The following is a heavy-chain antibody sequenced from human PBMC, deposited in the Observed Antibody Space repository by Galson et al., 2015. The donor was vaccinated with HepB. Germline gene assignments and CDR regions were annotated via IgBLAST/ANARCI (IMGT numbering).Heavy chain of an antibody. J-gene: IGHJ2*01. D-gene: IGHD2-15*01. Sequence: SVKVSCKASGYTFTYRYLHWVRQAPGQALEWMGWITPFNGNTNYAQKFQDRVTITRDRSMSTAYMELSSLRSEDTATYYCARSYCSGGSCHPWYFDLWGRGTLVTVSS. CDR2: ITPFNGNT. V-gene: IGHV1-45*02. CDR1: GYTFTYRY. CDR3: ARSYCSGGSCHPWYFDL.